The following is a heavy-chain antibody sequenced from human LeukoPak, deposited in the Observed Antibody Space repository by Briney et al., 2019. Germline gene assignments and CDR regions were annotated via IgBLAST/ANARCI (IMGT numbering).Heavy chain of an antibody. CDR2: IYTSGST. CDR3: ARSYDILTGYKPGAFDI. V-gene: IGHV4-61*02. CDR1: GGPISSGSYY. D-gene: IGHD3-9*01. J-gene: IGHJ3*02. Sequence: SETLSLTCTVSGGPISSGSYYWSWIRQPAGKGLEWIGRIYTSGSTNYNPSLKSRVTISVDTSKNQFSLKLSSVTAADTAVCYCARSYDILTGYKPGAFDIWGQGTMVTVSS.